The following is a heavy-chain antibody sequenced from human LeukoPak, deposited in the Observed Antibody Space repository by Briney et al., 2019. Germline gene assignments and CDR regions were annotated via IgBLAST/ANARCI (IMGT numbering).Heavy chain of an antibody. CDR1: GFTFGSYS. V-gene: IGHV3-21*01. J-gene: IGHJ5*02. CDR3: AAIVVVVAATGNWFDP. Sequence: GGSLRLSCAASGFTFGSYSMNWVRQAPGKGLEWVSSISSSSSYIYYADSVKGRFTISRDNAKNSLYLQMNSLRAEDTAVYYCAAIVVVVAATGNWFDPWGQGTLVTVSS. CDR2: ISSSSSYI. D-gene: IGHD2-15*01.